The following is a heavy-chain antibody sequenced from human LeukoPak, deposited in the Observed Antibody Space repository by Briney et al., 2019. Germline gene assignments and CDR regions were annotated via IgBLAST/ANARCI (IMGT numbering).Heavy chain of an antibody. CDR1: GFTFSSYS. CDR2: ISSSSSNI. Sequence: PGGSLRLSCAASGFTFSSYSMSWLRQAPGKGLEWVSSISSSSSNIYYADSVKGRFTISRDNAKNSLHLQMSSLRAEDTAVYYCARLLYNFGAYMDVWGKGTTVTVPS. J-gene: IGHJ6*03. V-gene: IGHV3-21*01. D-gene: IGHD3-3*01. CDR3: ARLLYNFGAYMDV.